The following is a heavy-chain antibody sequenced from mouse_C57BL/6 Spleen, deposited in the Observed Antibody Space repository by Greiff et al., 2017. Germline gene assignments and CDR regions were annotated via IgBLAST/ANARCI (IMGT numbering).Heavy chain of an antibody. V-gene: IGHV1-80*01. CDR3: ARFRSSYAMDY. J-gene: IGHJ4*01. D-gene: IGHD6-1*01. CDR2: IYPGDGDT. CDR1: GYAFSSYW. Sequence: VQLQQSGAELVKPGASVKISCKASGYAFSSYWLNWVKQRPGKGLEWIGQIYPGDGDTNYNGKFKGKATLTADKSSSTAYMQLSSLTSEDSAVYFCARFRSSYAMDYWGQGTSVTVSS.